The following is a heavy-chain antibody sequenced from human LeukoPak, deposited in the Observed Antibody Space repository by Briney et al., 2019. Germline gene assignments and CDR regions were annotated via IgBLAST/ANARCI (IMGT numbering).Heavy chain of an antibody. D-gene: IGHD3-10*01. CDR1: GFTFSRYG. V-gene: IGHV3-30*18. CDR2: ITYDGTDK. CDR3: AKVNGGPWYFDL. J-gene: IGHJ2*01. Sequence: GGSLRLSCAASGFTFSRYGMQWVRQAPGKGLEWVAIITYDGTDKNYADSVKGRFTISRDNSKSTVYLQMNSLRAEDTAVYYCAKVNGGPWYFDLWGRGTLVTVSS.